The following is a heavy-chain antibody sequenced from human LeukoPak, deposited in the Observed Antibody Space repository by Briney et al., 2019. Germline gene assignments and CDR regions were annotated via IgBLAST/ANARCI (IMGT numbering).Heavy chain of an antibody. V-gene: IGHV4-38-2*02. D-gene: IGHD3-9*01. CDR1: GYSLSSGYY. Sequence: PSETLSLTCTVSGYSLSSGYYWGWIRQPPGKGLEWIGTVYHSGSTYYNPSLRSRVTISVETSKNQFSLKVRSMTAADTAMYYCARVPGVYYDRLTGYGSGWFDPWGQGTLVTVSS. J-gene: IGHJ5*02. CDR3: ARVPGVYYDRLTGYGSGWFDP. CDR2: VYHSGST.